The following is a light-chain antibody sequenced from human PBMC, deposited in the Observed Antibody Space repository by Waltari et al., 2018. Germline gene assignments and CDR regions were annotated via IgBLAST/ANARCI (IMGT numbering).Light chain of an antibody. Sequence: EIVFTQSPGTLFFSPGQRATLSCSASQTVRTTYLAWYQQKPGQAPTLVIYCASSRAAGIPDRFSGSGSGTDFSLTISSLEPEDFAVYYCQQYDISPLTFGGGTKVEIK. J-gene: IGKJ4*01. V-gene: IGKV3-20*01. CDR2: CAS. CDR3: QQYDISPLT. CDR1: QTVRTTY.